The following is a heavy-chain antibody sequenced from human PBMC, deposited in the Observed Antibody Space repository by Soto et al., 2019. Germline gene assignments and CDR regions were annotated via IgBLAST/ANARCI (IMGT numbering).Heavy chain of an antibody. CDR3: ASVDTAMVPRDYYYYGMDV. CDR1: GYTSTSYD. D-gene: IGHD5-18*01. CDR2: MNPNSGNT. Sequence: ASVKVSCKASGYTSTSYDINWVRQATGQGLEWMGWMNPNSGNTGYAQKFQGRVTMTRNTSISTAYMELSSLRSEDTAVYYCASVDTAMVPRDYYYYGMDVWGQGTTVTVSS. V-gene: IGHV1-8*01. J-gene: IGHJ6*02.